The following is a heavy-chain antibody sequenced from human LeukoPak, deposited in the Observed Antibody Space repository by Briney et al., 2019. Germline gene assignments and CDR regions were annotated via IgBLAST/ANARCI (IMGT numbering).Heavy chain of an antibody. CDR3: ARAMTS. CDR2: ISYDGSNK. D-gene: IGHD4-11*01. V-gene: IGHV3-30*03. Sequence: GRSLRLSCAASGFTFSSYAMHWVRQAPGKGLEWVAVISYDGSNKYYGDSVKGRFTISRDNSKNTLYLQMNSLRAEDTAVYYCARAMTSWGQGTLVTVSS. J-gene: IGHJ4*02. CDR1: GFTFSSYA.